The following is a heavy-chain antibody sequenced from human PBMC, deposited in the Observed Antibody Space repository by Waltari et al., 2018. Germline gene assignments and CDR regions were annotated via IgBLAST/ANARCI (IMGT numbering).Heavy chain of an antibody. D-gene: IGHD4-17*01. V-gene: IGHV4-39*07. CDR3: VRAYGDYWFDP. J-gene: IGHJ5*02. CDR1: GGSISSSSYY. Sequence: QLQLQESGPGLVKPSETLSLTCTVSGGSISSSSYYWGWIRQPPGKGLEWIGSIYYSGSTYYNPSLKSRVTISVDTSKNQFSLKLSSVTAADTVVYYCVRAYGDYWFDPWGQGTLVTVSS. CDR2: IYYSGST.